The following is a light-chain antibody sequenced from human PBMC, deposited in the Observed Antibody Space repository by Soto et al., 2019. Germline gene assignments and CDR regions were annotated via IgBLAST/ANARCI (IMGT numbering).Light chain of an antibody. J-gene: IGKJ1*01. V-gene: IGKV1-5*01. CDR2: DAS. CDR1: QPITTW. CDR3: QQYTKTNNPWM. Sequence: GDRVTITCRASQPITTWMAWYQQKPGKAPKLLVYDASTLQSGVATRFSGSGSGTEFTLIISGLQPEDSATYYCQQYTKTNNPWMFGQGTKVEI.